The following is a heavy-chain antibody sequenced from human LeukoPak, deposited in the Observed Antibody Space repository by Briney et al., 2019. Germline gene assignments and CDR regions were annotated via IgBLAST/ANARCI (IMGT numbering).Heavy chain of an antibody. CDR2: INPNSGGA. CDR1: GYTFTEYY. CDR3: ARGQSLNDY. V-gene: IGHV1-2*02. J-gene: IGHJ4*02. Sequence: ASVKVSCKASGYTFTEYYMHWVRQAPGQGLEWMGWINPNSGGANYAEKFQGRVTMTRDTSISTAYMELSRPRYDDTALYYCARGQSLNDYWGQGTLVTVSS.